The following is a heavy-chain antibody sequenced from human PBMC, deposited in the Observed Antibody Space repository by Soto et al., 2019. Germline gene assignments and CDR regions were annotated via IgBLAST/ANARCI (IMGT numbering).Heavy chain of an antibody. CDR1: GGSISRLDYY. J-gene: IGHJ4*02. Sequence: SDTLSLTCTVSGGSISRLDYYWSWIRQPPGKGLEWIGYIYYSGSTYYNPSLKSRVTISVDTSKNQFSLKLSSVTAADTAVYYCARGYGRNFDYWGQGTLVTVSS. CDR3: ARGYGRNFDY. D-gene: IGHD5-18*01. V-gene: IGHV4-30-4*02. CDR2: IYYSGST.